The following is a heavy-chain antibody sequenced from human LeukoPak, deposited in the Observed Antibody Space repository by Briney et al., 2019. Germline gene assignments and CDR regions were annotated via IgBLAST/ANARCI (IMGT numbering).Heavy chain of an antibody. Sequence: GGSQRLSCAASGFTFSNYWMSWVRQAPGKGLDWVANIKVDGSEKYYLDSVKGRFTISRDNAKNSVYLQMNSLRTEDTAVYYCARKTGVTGEAFDYWGQGTLVTVSS. D-gene: IGHD7-27*01. CDR2: IKVDGSEK. CDR3: ARKTGVTGEAFDY. CDR1: GFTFSNYW. J-gene: IGHJ4*02. V-gene: IGHV3-7*03.